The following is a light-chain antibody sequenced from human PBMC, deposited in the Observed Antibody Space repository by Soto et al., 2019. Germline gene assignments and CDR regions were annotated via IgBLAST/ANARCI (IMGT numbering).Light chain of an antibody. V-gene: IGLV2-14*01. CDR2: DVS. CDR1: SSDVGGYNY. CDR3: SSYTSSITPLSVV. J-gene: IGLJ2*01. Sequence: QSALTQPASVSGSPGQSITISCTGNSSDVGGYNYFSCYQQHPGKAPKLMIYDVSNRPSGVSNRFSGSKSCNTASLTISGLQAEDEADYYCSSYTSSITPLSVVFGGGTKLTVL.